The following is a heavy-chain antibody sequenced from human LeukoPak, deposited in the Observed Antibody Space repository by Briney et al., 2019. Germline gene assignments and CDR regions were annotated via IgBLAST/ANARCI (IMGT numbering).Heavy chain of an antibody. D-gene: IGHD4-11*01. CDR2: IIPIFGTA. Sequence: ASVKVSCKASGYTFTSYAISWVRQAPGQGLEWMGGIIPIFGTANYAQKFQGRVTITADKSTGTAYMELSSLRSEDTAVYYCASNYGTELPIDYWGQGTLVTVSS. CDR1: GYTFTSYA. J-gene: IGHJ4*02. CDR3: ASNYGTELPIDY. V-gene: IGHV1-69*06.